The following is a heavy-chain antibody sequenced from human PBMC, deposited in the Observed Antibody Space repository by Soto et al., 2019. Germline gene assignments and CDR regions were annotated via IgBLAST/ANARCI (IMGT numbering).Heavy chain of an antibody. Sequence: SCAASGFTYSSYAMRWVRQAPGKGLEWVSAISGSGGSTYYADSVKGRFTISRDNSKNTLYLQMNSLRAEDTAVYYCAKDRGTYYYDSSGYLFDYWGQGTLVTVSS. D-gene: IGHD3-22*01. J-gene: IGHJ4*02. CDR1: GFTYSSYA. CDR3: AKDRGTYYYDSSGYLFDY. CDR2: ISGSGGST. V-gene: IGHV3-23*01.